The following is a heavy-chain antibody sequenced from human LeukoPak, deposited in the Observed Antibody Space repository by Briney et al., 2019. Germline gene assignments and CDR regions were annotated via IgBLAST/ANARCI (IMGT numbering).Heavy chain of an antibody. D-gene: IGHD6-19*01. Sequence: PSETLSLTCSVSGESIKSTSNYWAWVRQPPGKGLEWIGHIYYSTNTYYNSSLKSRVTISDDTSKNQVSLSLRSVTAADTALYFCVTRVAGTFHFDKWGEGSLVSVSS. CDR3: VTRVAGTFHFDK. J-gene: IGHJ4*02. CDR2: IYYSTNT. V-gene: IGHV4-39*01. CDR1: GESIKSTSNY.